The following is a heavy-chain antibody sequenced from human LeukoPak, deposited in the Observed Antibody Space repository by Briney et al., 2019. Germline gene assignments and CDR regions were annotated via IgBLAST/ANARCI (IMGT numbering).Heavy chain of an antibody. V-gene: IGHV1-18*01. Sequence: GASVTVSCTASGYTFTSYGISWVRQAPGQGLEWMGWISAYNGNTNYAQKLQGRVTMTTDTSTSTAYMELRSLRSDDTAVYYCARDFSDDSSGYLTDYWGQGTLVTVSS. CDR2: ISAYNGNT. D-gene: IGHD3-22*01. CDR3: ARDFSDDSSGYLTDY. CDR1: GYTFTSYG. J-gene: IGHJ4*02.